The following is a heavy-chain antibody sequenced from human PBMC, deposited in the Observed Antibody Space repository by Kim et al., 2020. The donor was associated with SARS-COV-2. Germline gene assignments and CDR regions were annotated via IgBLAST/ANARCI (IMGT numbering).Heavy chain of an antibody. CDR3: ARDQSYYGSGGYYGDA. CDR2: IYYSGST. CDR1: GGSISSGDYY. J-gene: IGHJ3*01. Sequence: SETLSLTCTVSGGSISSGDYYWSWIRQPPGKGREWIGYIYYSGSTYYNPSLKSRVTISVNTSKNQFSLMLSSVTAADTAVYYCARDQSYYGSGGYYGDA. D-gene: IGHD3-10*01. V-gene: IGHV4-30-4*01.